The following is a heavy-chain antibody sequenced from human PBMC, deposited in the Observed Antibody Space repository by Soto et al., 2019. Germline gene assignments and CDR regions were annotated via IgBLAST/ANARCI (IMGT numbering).Heavy chain of an antibody. CDR1: GFAFNIYA. J-gene: IGHJ4*02. V-gene: IGHV3-30-3*01. CDR2: ISHDGTNR. Sequence: PGGSLRLSCAASGFAFNIYATHWVRQAPGKGLEWVAVISHDGTNRYYTDSVRGRFTISRDNSKNTVYLEMDSLRADDTAVYYCARSSGVPTPDFDYWGQGTLVTVSS. D-gene: IGHD3-3*01. CDR3: ARSSGVPTPDFDY.